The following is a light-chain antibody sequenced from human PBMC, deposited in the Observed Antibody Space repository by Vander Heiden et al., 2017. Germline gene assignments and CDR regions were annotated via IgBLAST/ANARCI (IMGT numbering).Light chain of an antibody. J-gene: IGLJ3*02. Sequence: QSVLTQPPSASGTPGQRLTISCSGSSSNIGRNYVYWYQQLPGTAPKLLIYSNKQRPSGVPDRLSGSKSGNAASLAISGRRSEDEADYYCAAWDDSLSGWVFGGGTKLTVL. CDR1: SSNIGRNY. CDR2: SNK. V-gene: IGLV1-47*02. CDR3: AAWDDSLSGWV.